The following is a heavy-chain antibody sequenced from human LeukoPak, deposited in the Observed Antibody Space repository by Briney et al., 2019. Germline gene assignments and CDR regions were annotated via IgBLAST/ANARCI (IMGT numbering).Heavy chain of an antibody. Sequence: GGSLRLSCAASGFTFSSYDMHWVRQATGKGLEWVSAIGTAGDTYYPGSVKGRFTISRENAKNSLYLQMNSLRAGDTAVYYCAKAPVTVTKSNYYYGMDVWGQGTKVTVSS. CDR1: GFTFSSYD. D-gene: IGHD4-17*01. CDR2: IGTAGDT. CDR3: AKAPVTVTKSNYYYGMDV. V-gene: IGHV3-13*01. J-gene: IGHJ6*02.